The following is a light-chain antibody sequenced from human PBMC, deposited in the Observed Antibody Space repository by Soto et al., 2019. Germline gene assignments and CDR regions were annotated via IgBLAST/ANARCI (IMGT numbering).Light chain of an antibody. Sequence: QPVLTQSPSASASLGASVKPTCTLSSGHSSYAIAWHQQQPEKGPRYLMKLNSDGSHSKGDEIPDRFSGSSSGAERYLTISSLQSEDEADYYCQTWGTVIQVFGGGTKLTVL. CDR2: LNSDGSH. V-gene: IGLV4-69*01. CDR3: QTWGTVIQV. J-gene: IGLJ3*02. CDR1: SGHSSYA.